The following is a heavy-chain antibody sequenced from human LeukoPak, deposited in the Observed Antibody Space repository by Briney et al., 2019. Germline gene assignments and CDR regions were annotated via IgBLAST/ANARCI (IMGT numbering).Heavy chain of an antibody. CDR3: ARGQLRYFDWSSYDAFDI. Sequence: PSETLSLTCAVYGGSFSGYYWSWIRQPPGKGLEWIGEINHSGSTNYNPSLKSRVTISVDTSKNQFSLKLSSVTAADTAVYYCARGQLRYFDWSSYDAFDIWGQGTMVTVSS. V-gene: IGHV4-34*01. CDR1: GGSFSGYY. D-gene: IGHD3-9*01. CDR2: INHSGST. J-gene: IGHJ3*02.